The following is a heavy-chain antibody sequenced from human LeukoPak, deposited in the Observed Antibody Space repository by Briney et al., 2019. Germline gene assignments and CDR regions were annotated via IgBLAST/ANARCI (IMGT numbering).Heavy chain of an antibody. D-gene: IGHD3-10*01. CDR3: ARTGLVAAIDRDY. J-gene: IGHJ4*02. CDR1: GYTFTGYY. CDR2: INPNSGGT. V-gene: IGHV1-2*06. Sequence: GASVKVPCKASGYTFTGYYMHWVRQAPGQGLEWMGRINPNSGGTNYAQKFQGRVTMTRDTSISTAYMELSRLRSDDTAVYYCARTGLVAAIDRDYWGQGTLVTVSS.